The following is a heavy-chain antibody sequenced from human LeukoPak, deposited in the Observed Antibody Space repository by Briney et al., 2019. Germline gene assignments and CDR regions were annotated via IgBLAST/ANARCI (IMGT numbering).Heavy chain of an antibody. CDR1: GYTFIGYY. CDR2: INPNSGGT. D-gene: IGHD4-17*01. V-gene: IGHV1-2*02. J-gene: IGHJ5*02. Sequence: ASVKVSCKASGYTFIGYYMHWVRQAPGQGLEWMGWINPNSGGTNYAQKFQGRVTMTRDTSISTAYMELSRLRSDDTAVYYCARVRDYGDYADTWGQGTLVTVSS. CDR3: ARVRDYGDYADT.